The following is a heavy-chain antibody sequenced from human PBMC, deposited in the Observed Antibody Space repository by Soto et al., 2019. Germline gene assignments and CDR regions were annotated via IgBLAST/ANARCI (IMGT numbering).Heavy chain of an antibody. Sequence: GGSLRLSCAASGFTFSSYGMHWVRQAPGKGLEWVAVIWYDGSNKYYADSVKGRFTISRDNSKNTLYLQMNSLRAEDTAVYYCARDPGIDSSGYYYDYCGQGTLVTVSS. V-gene: IGHV3-33*01. CDR1: GFTFSSYG. CDR3: ARDPGIDSSGYYYDY. CDR2: IWYDGSNK. D-gene: IGHD3-22*01. J-gene: IGHJ4*02.